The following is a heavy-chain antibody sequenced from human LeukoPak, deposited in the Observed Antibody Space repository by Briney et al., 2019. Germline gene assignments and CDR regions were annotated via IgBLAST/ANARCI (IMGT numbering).Heavy chain of an antibody. V-gene: IGHV3-30*02. CDR2: IRYDGSNK. D-gene: IGHD1-26*01. CDR3: AKVVRQRYSGWSEDYNYYMGV. J-gene: IGHJ6*03. CDR1: GFTFSDYG. Sequence: PRGSLRLSCAASGFTFSDYGMHWVRQAPGKGLEWVAFIRYDGSNKNYADSVKGRFTISRDNSKNTLYLQMNSLRAEDTAVFYCAKVVRQRYSGWSEDYNYYMGVWGKGTTVTISS.